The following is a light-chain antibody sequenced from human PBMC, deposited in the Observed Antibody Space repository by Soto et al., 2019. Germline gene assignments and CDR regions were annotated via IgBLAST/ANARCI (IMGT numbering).Light chain of an antibody. V-gene: IGKV3-20*01. Sequence: EIVLTQSPATLSLSPGERATLSCWASQSVSSYLAWYQHKPGQAPRLLIYDASNRATGIPARFSGSGSGTDFTLTISRLEPEDFAVYYCQQYGSSPPWTFGQGTKVDIK. CDR3: QQYGSSPPWT. CDR2: DAS. CDR1: QSVSSY. J-gene: IGKJ1*01.